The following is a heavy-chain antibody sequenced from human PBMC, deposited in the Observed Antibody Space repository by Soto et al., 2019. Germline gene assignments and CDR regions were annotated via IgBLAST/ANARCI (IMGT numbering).Heavy chain of an antibody. CDR1: GYTFSDYA. J-gene: IGHJ4*01. D-gene: IGHD2-15*01. Sequence: ASVKVSCKASGYTFSDYAISWVRQAPGQGLEWMGWISASTRNTDQAQNFQGRVIMTLDTSTNTAYMELRSLRSDDTAVYYCVRCYGSFGSCYACWHFEYWGRGTLVTVSS. CDR2: ISASTRNT. V-gene: IGHV1-18*01. CDR3: VRCYGSFGSCYACWHFEY.